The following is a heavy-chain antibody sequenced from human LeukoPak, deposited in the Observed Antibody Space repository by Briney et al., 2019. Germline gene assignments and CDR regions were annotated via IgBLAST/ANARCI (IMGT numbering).Heavy chain of an antibody. CDR1: GFTFTRLC. CDR2: IPHDGSNA. J-gene: IGHJ5*02. D-gene: IGHD3-3*01. Sequence: GTSLRLSCVAPGFTFTRLCMHWVRQAPGKGLEWVAAIPHDGSNALYADSVKGRFTISRDDSKNTQYLQMDSLRIEDSAMYYCATGSDYYYASWGQGTLVTVSS. V-gene: IGHV3-30-3*01. CDR3: ATGSDYYYAS.